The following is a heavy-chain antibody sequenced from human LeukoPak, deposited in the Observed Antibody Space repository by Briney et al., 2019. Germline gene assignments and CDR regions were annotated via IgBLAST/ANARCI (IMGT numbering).Heavy chain of an antibody. D-gene: IGHD3-16*01. J-gene: IGHJ4*02. CDR3: ARVGGSHDFFY. CDR2: IIPIFGTA. CDR1: GGTFSSYA. V-gene: IGHV1-69*13. Sequence: SVKVSCKASGGTFSSYAISWVRQAPGQGLEWMGGIIPIFGTANYAQKFQGRVTITADESTSTAYMELSSLRVEDTAVYYCARVGGSHDFFYWGQGTLVTVSS.